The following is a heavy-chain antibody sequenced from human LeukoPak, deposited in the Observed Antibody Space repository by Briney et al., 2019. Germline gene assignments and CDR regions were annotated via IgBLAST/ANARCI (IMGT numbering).Heavy chain of an antibody. CDR2: ISSSSSYI. CDR1: GFIFNNYN. J-gene: IGHJ6*02. D-gene: IGHD2-15*01. V-gene: IGHV3-21*01. CDR3: ARDQGIGYCSGGSCPYGMDV. Sequence: GGSLRLSCAASGFIFNNYNMNWVRQAPGKGLEWVSLISSSSSYIYYADSVKGRFTISRDNAKNSLYLQMNSLRAEDTAVYYCARDQGIGYCSGGSCPYGMDVWGQGTTDTVSS.